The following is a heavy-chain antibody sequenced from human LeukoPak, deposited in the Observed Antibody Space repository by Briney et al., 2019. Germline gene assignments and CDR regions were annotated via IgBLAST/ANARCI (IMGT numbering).Heavy chain of an antibody. CDR1: GGSISSTTYH. CDR2: IYYSGNT. D-gene: IGHD2-8*01. J-gene: IGHJ4*02. Sequence: SETLSLTCTVSGGSISSTTYHWGWVRQPPGKGLEWIGSIYYSGNTHYNPSLKSRLTISVDMAKNQFSLKLSSVTAADTAVYYCARLINGSPGDYWGQGTLVTVSS. V-gene: IGHV4-39*01. CDR3: ARLINGSPGDY.